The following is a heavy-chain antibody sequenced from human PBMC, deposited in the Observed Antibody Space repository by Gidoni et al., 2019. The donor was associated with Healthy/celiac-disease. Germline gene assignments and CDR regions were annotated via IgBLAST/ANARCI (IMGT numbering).Heavy chain of an antibody. CDR3: ARVFGGWVDY. CDR2: ISSNGGST. CDR1: GFTFSSYA. V-gene: IGHV3-64*01. J-gene: IGHJ4*02. Sequence: EVQLVASGGGLVQPGGSLRLSCAASGFTFSSYAMHWVRQAPGKGLEYVSAISSNGGSTYYANSVKGRFTISRDNSKNTLYLQMGSLRAEDMAVYYCARVFGGWVDYWGQGTLVTVSS. D-gene: IGHD3-10*01.